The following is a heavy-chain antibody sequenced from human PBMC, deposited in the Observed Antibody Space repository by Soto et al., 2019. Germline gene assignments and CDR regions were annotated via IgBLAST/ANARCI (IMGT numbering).Heavy chain of an antibody. CDR1: GLNFSSYG. J-gene: IGHJ1*01. CDR2: ISYDGSNK. D-gene: IGHD6-13*01. CDR3: AKEGDSSPAAPRYFQH. V-gene: IGHV3-30*18. Sequence: PGGSLRLSCAASGLNFSSYGRHWVSKTPGKGLEWVAVISYDGSNKYYADSVKGRFTISRDNSKNTLYLQMNSLRAEDTAVYYCAKEGDSSPAAPRYFQHWGQGTLVTVSS.